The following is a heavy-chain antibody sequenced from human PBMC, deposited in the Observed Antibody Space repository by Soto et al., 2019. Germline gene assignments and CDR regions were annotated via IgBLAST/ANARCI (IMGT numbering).Heavy chain of an antibody. CDR1: GFTFSSYA. D-gene: IGHD1-26*01. CDR3: ARRGSGTYYDY. CDR2: ISGSGDST. J-gene: IGHJ4*02. Sequence: EVQLLESGGGLVQPGGSLRLSCAASGFTFSSYAMRWVRQAPGKGLEWVSGISGSGDSTYYADSVKGRFTISRDNSKNTLYLKMNSLGADDTAVYYCARRGSGTYYDYWGQGTLVTVSS. V-gene: IGHV3-23*01.